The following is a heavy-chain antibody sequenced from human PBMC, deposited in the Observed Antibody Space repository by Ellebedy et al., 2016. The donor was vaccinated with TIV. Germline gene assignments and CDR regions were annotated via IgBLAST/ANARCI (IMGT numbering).Heavy chain of an antibody. CDR1: GLSFGDYA. Sequence: GGSLRLXXAAFGLSFGDYAMNWFRQAPGKGLEWVGFMRSKTYGGTIEYAASVKGRFTISRDDSKSIVYLQRSSLKTEDTAVYFCTRDPAGGNSGASFASWGQGTLVTVSS. J-gene: IGHJ4*02. CDR2: MRSKTYGGTI. D-gene: IGHD4-23*01. V-gene: IGHV3-49*03. CDR3: TRDPAGGNSGASFAS.